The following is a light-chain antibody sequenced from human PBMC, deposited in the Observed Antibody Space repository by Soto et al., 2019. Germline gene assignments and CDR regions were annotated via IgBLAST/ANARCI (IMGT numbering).Light chain of an antibody. V-gene: IGLV2-23*02. CDR3: CSYAGGRSPYV. Sequence: QSVLTQPASVSGSPGQPITISCTGTTSDVGSYDLVSWYQQHPGKAPKIMIYEVSKRPSGDSNRFSGSKSGNTASLTISGLQAEDEADYYCCSYAGGRSPYVFGTGTKVTVL. CDR2: EVS. CDR1: TSDVGSYDL. J-gene: IGLJ1*01.